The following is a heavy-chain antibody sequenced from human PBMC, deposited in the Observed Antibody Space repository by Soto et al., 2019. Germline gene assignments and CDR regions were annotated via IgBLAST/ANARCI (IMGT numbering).Heavy chain of an antibody. D-gene: IGHD4-4*01. CDR3: ASEADYSSRYFDY. CDR1: GYSLSSGYY. V-gene: IGHV4-38-2*01. Sequence: SETLSLTCAVSGYSLSSGYYWGWIRQPPGKGLEWIGSIYRSGNTYYNPSLKRGVTISIDPSKNLFSLKMRSVTATDTAVYYCASEADYSSRYFDYWGQGILVTVSS. J-gene: IGHJ4*02. CDR2: IYRSGNT.